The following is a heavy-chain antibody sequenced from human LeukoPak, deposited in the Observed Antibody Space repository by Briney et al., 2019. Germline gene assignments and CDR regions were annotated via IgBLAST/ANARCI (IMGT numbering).Heavy chain of an antibody. CDR1: GGSISSYY. D-gene: IGHD3-10*01. CDR2: IYYSGST. CDR3: ARYGGSGTYFFDY. V-gene: IGHV4-59*12. Sequence: PSETLSLTCTVSGGSISSYYWSWIRQPPGKGLEWIGYIYYSGSTNYNPSLKSRVTISVDRSKNQFSLKLSSVTAADTAVYYCARYGGSGTYFFDYWGQGTLVTVSS. J-gene: IGHJ4*02.